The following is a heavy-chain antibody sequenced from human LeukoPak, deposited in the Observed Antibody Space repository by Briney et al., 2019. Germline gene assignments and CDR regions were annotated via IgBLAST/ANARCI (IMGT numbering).Heavy chain of an antibody. D-gene: IGHD2-2*02. J-gene: IGHJ4*02. CDR1: GYTFTIYY. V-gene: IGHV1-2*02. Sequence: ASVKVSCKASGYTFTIYYMHWVRQAPGQGLEWMGWINPNSGATTYAQRFQGRVTMTRDTSISTAYMELSGLTSDDTAVYYCARNPPYCASTSCYNDYWGQGTLVTVSS. CDR2: INPNSGAT. CDR3: ARNPPYCASTSCYNDY.